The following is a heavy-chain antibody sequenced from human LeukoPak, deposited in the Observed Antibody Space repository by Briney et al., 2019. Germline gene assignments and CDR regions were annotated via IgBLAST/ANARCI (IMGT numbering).Heavy chain of an antibody. D-gene: IGHD6-19*01. Sequence: GGSLRLSCAGSGFTFNTHGMHWVRQAPGKGLEWVAFIRNDGSDKYYAEFVQGRFTLSRDNSKSTLCLQLDSPRGEDTAVYYCAKSLLRGWFPTLKNYYYMDVWGKGTTVIISS. CDR2: IRNDGSDK. J-gene: IGHJ6*03. V-gene: IGHV3-30*02. CDR3: AKSLLRGWFPTLKNYYYMDV. CDR1: GFTFNTHG.